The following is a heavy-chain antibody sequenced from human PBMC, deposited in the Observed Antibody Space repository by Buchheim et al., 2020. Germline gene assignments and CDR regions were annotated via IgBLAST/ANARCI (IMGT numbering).Heavy chain of an antibody. CDR2: IYYSGST. V-gene: IGHV4-31*03. J-gene: IGHJ4*02. D-gene: IGHD2-2*01. Sequence: QVQLQESGPGLVKPSQTLSLTCTVSGGSISSGGYYWSWIRQHPGKGLEWIGYIYYSGSTRYNPSLKSRIIISVDTSKNQFSLKLRSVTAADTAVYYCARGRRSIVVLPTEKFYFDFWGQGTL. CDR1: GGSISSGGYY. CDR3: ARGRRSIVVLPTEKFYFDF.